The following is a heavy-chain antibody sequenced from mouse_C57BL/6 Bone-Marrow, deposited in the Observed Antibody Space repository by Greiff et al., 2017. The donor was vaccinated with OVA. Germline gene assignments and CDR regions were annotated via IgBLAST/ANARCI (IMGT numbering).Heavy chain of an antibody. D-gene: IGHD2-5*01. Sequence: QVQLQQPGAELVMPGASVTLSCKASGYSFTSYWMHWVKQRPGPGLEWIGEIDPSDSYTNYNQKFKGKSTLTVDKSSSTAYMQLSSLTSEDSAVYYCARGGIYYSNYDCDYWGQGTTLTVSS. CDR2: IDPSDSYT. V-gene: IGHV1-69*01. CDR3: ARGGIYYSNYDCDY. J-gene: IGHJ2*01. CDR1: GYSFTSYW.